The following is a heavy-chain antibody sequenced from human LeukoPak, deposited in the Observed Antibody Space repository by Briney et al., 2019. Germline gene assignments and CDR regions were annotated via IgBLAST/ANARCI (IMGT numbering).Heavy chain of an antibody. CDR2: IYYSGST. V-gene: IGHV4-59*01. D-gene: IGHD3-22*01. Sequence: SETLSLTCTVSGESISGFYWTWIRQPPGKGLEWIGYIYYSGSTNYNPSLKSRVTISVDTSKNQFSLKLSSVTAADTAVYYCARLHYYDSSGYYYPYYFDYWGQGTLVTVSS. J-gene: IGHJ4*02. CDR3: ARLHYYDSSGYYYPYYFDY. CDR1: GESISGFY.